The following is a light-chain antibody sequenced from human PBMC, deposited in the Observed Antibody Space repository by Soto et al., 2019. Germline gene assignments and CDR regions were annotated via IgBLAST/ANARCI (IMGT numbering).Light chain of an antibody. CDR2: WAS. CDR3: QQYYSTPLT. J-gene: IGKJ3*01. CDR1: QSVLYSSNNKNY. Sequence: DIVMTQSPDSLAVSLGERATINCKSSQSVLYSSNNKNYLAWYQQKPGQPPKLLIYWASTRESGVPARFSGSGSGTDFTLTISSLQAEDVAVYYCQQYYSTPLTFGPGNKVDIK. V-gene: IGKV4-1*01.